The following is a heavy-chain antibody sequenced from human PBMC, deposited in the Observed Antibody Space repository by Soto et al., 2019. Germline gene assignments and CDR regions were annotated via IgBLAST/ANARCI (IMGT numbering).Heavy chain of an antibody. J-gene: IGHJ6*02. CDR1: GYSITSVHY. Sequence: SETLSLTCDVSGYSITSVHYWGWIRQPPGKGLEWFGIIDHSGSTYYSPSLTSRVTISIDTSRNRFSLKVTSVTAADTAVYYCARRIEMTTMKTGMDVWGQGTTVTVSS. CDR3: ARRIEMTTMKTGMDV. CDR2: IDHSGST. V-gene: IGHV4-38-2*01.